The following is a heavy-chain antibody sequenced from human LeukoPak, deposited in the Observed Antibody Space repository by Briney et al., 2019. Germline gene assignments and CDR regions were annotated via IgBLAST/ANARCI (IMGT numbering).Heavy chain of an antibody. V-gene: IGHV3-21*01. Sequence: GGSLRLSCAASGFSISSSAMNWVRQAPGKGLEWVSSINNVASHIYYAGSVRGRFTISRDNAKNSLYLQMNSLRAEDTAVYYCARVPAAHYYYYYMDVWGKGTTVTVSS. CDR3: ARVPAAHYYYYYMDV. CDR2: INNVASHI. CDR1: GFSISSSA. D-gene: IGHD2-2*01. J-gene: IGHJ6*03.